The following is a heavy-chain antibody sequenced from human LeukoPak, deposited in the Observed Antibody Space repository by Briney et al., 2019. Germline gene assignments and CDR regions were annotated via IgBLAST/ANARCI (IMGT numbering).Heavy chain of an antibody. J-gene: IGHJ4*02. V-gene: IGHV4-59*08. CDR1: GGPINNYY. Sequence: SETLSLTCTVSGGPINNYYWSWIRQSPEKGLEWIGYIHDSGSPNYNPSLKRRVTISVDTSKNQFSLKLSSVTAADTAVYYCVRLDAAAGRYLQFYYWGQGTLVTVSS. CDR3: VRLDAAAGRYLQFYY. D-gene: IGHD5-24*01. CDR2: IHDSGSP.